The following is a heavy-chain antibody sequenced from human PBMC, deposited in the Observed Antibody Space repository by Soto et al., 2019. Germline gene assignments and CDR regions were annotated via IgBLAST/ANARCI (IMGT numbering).Heavy chain of an antibody. V-gene: IGHV1-69*12. CDR1: GGTFNTYA. CDR3: ASSTVVTPRYFDY. CDR2: IIPMFGTT. D-gene: IGHD2-21*02. Sequence: QVQLVQSGAEVKKPGSSVKVSCKASGGTFNTYAISWVRQAPGQGLEYMGGIIPMFGTTNYAQQFQGRVTITADDSTSTAYMELSSLRSEDTAVHYCASSTVVTPRYFDYWGQGTLVTVSS. J-gene: IGHJ4*02.